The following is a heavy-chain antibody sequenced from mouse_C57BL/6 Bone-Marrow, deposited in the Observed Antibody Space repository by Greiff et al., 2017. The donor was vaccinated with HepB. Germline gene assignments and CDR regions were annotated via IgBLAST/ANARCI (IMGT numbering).Heavy chain of an antibody. Sequence: EVQLQQSGPVLVKPGASVKMSCKASGYTFTDYYMNWVKQSHGKSLEWIGVINPYNGGTSYNQKLKGKATLTVDKSSSTAYMELNSLTSEDSAVYYCATLRRYFDYWGQGTTLTVSS. CDR3: ATLRRYFDY. J-gene: IGHJ2*01. CDR2: INPYNGGT. V-gene: IGHV1-19*01. D-gene: IGHD2-4*01. CDR1: GYTFTDYY.